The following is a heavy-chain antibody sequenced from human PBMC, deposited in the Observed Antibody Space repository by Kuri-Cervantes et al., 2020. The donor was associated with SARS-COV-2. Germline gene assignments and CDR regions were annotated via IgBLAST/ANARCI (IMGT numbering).Heavy chain of an antibody. Sequence: ASVKVSCKASGYTFTGYYMHWVRQAPGQGLEWMGWINPNSGGTNYAQKFQGRVTMTRDTSISTAYMGLSRLRSDDTAVYYCARVHSKGPLYDFWSGYYFDYWGQGTLVTVSS. J-gene: IGHJ4*02. CDR1: GYTFTGYY. CDR2: INPNSGGT. CDR3: ARVHSKGPLYDFWSGYYFDY. V-gene: IGHV1-2*02. D-gene: IGHD3-3*01.